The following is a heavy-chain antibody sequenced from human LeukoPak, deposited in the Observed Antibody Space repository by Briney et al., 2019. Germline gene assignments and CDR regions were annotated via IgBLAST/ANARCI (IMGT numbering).Heavy chain of an antibody. J-gene: IGHJ4*02. CDR1: GGSXSSYY. D-gene: IGHD3-22*01. CDR2: IYYSGST. Sequence: EXXSLTXXVSGGSXSSYYWSWIRQPPGKGLEWIGYIYYSGSTNYNPSLKSRVTISVDTSKNQFSLKLSSVTAADTAVYYCARNYYDSSGYPWYFDYWGQGTLVTVSS. CDR3: ARNYYDSSGYPWYFDY. V-gene: IGHV4-59*08.